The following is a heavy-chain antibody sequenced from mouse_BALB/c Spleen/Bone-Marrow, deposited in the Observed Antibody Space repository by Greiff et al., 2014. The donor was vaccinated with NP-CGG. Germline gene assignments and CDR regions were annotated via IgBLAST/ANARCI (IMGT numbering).Heavy chain of an antibody. CDR3: ARAYYRDPFGY. CDR1: GFTFSSYT. Sequence: EVQLMESGGGLVKPGGSLKLSCAASGFTFSSYTMSWVRQTPEKRLEWVASISSGGGNTYYPDSMKGRFTISRDNAKNNLYLQISSLRAEDTSLYYCARAYYRDPFGYWGQGTTLTVSS. J-gene: IGHJ2*01. D-gene: IGHD2-14*01. CDR2: ISSGGGNT. V-gene: IGHV5-9*03.